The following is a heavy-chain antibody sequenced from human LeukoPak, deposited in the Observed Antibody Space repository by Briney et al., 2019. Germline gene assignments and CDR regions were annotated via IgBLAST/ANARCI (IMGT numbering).Heavy chain of an antibody. D-gene: IGHD6-6*01. CDR1: GGSISSSSYY. J-gene: IGHJ5*02. CDR3: ARPSMQYSRNNWFDP. Sequence: SETLSLTCTVSGGSISSSSYYWGWIRQPPGKGLEWIESIYYSGSTYYNPSLKSRVTISVDTSKNQLSLKLSSATAADTAVYYCARPSMQYSRNNWFDPWGQGTLVTVSS. V-gene: IGHV4-39*01. CDR2: IYYSGST.